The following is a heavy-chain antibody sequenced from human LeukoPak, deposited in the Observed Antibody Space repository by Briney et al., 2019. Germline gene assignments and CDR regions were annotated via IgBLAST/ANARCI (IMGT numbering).Heavy chain of an antibody. D-gene: IGHD6-19*01. CDR1: GFTFSSYS. Sequence: PGGSLRLSCAASGFTFSSYSMNWVRQAPGKGLAWVSYISSSSSTIYYADSVKGRFTISRDNAKNSLYLQMNSLRDEDTAVYYCARGSEYSSGWLSDYWGQGTPVTVSS. CDR2: ISSSSSTI. CDR3: ARGSEYSSGWLSDY. J-gene: IGHJ4*02. V-gene: IGHV3-48*02.